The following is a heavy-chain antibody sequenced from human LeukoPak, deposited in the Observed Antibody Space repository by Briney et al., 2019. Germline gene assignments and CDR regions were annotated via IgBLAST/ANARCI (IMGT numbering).Heavy chain of an antibody. V-gene: IGHV3-43D*03. J-gene: IGHJ4*02. CDR2: ISWDGGST. CDR1: GFTFDDYA. D-gene: IGHD4-23*01. CDR3: AKDTVDYGGNAPDY. Sequence: PGGSLRLSCAASGFTFDDYAMHWVRQAPGKGLEWVSLISWDGGSTYYADSVKGRFTISRDNSKNSLYLQMNSLRAEDTALYYCAKDTVDYGGNAPDYWGQGTLVTVSS.